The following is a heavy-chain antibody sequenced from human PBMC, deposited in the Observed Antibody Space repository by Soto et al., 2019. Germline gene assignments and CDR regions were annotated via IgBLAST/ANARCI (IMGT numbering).Heavy chain of an antibody. CDR1: GYTFTSYG. CDR3: ARRGGYCSGGSCPTFYYYYYMDV. CDR2: ISAYNGNT. D-gene: IGHD2-15*01. Sequence: ASVKVSCKASGYTFTSYGISWVRQAPGQGLEWMGWISAYNGNTNYAQKLQGRVTMTTDTSTSTVYMELRSLRSDDTAVYYCARRGGYCSGGSCPTFYYYYYMDVWGKGTTVTVSS. J-gene: IGHJ6*03. V-gene: IGHV1-18*01.